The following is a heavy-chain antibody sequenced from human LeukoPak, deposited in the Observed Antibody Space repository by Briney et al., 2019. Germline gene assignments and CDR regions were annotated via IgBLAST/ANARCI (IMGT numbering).Heavy chain of an antibody. D-gene: IGHD2-2*01. CDR2: IIPILGIA. Sequence: GASVKVSCKASGGTFSSYAISWVRQAPGQGLEWMGRIIPILGIANYAQKFQGRVTITADKSTSTAYMELSSLRSEDTAVYYCARGRYCSSTSCYEYYYYGMDVWGQGTTVTVSS. V-gene: IGHV1-69*04. J-gene: IGHJ6*02. CDR3: ARGRYCSSTSCYEYYYYGMDV. CDR1: GGTFSSYA.